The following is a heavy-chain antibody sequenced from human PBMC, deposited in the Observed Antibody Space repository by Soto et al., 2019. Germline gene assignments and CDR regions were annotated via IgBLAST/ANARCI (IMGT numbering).Heavy chain of an antibody. Sequence: QVHLVESGGGVVQPGRSLRLSCAASGFTFSRYGMHWVRQAPGKGLEWVAVILADDSDRDYADSVKGRFSISRDNSKNSLHLQMNSLRAEDTAVYYCARDDDYGDIGFDYWGQGTLVTVSS. D-gene: IGHD4-17*01. J-gene: IGHJ4*02. V-gene: IGHV3-33*01. CDR1: GFTFSRYG. CDR2: ILADDSDR. CDR3: ARDDDYGDIGFDY.